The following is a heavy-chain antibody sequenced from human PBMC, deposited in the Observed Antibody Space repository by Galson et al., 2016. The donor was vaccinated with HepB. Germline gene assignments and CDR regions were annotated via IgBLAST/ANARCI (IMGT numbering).Heavy chain of an antibody. D-gene: IGHD3-9*01. Sequence: SVKVSCKASGYTFSGYYIHWVRLAPGQGLEWMGWINPKSGGTNYAQKFQDRLTVTRDTAISTAYMDLRRLSSDDTAVYYCARLRLRYFDPQGDYWGQGTLVNVSS. CDR1: GYTFSGYY. CDR3: ARLRLRYFDPQGDY. J-gene: IGHJ4*02. CDR2: INPKSGGT. V-gene: IGHV1-2*02.